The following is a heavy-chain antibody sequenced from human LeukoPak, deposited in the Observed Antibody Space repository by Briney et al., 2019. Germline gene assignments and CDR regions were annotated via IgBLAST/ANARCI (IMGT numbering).Heavy chain of an antibody. Sequence: GGSLRLSCAASALTFSSYSMNWVRQAPGKGLKWVSSSSSRSSCIYYAASVKGRLTICRDNAKNSLYMQMNSLRAEDTAVYYCARRTGGVDYWGQGTLVTVSS. V-gene: IGHV3-21*04. CDR2: SSSRSSCI. CDR3: ARRTGGVDY. CDR1: ALTFSSYS. D-gene: IGHD3-16*01. J-gene: IGHJ4*02.